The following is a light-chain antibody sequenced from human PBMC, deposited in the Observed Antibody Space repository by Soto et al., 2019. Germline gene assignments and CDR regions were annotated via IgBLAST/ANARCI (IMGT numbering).Light chain of an antibody. Sequence: QSVLTQPPSVSGAPGQRVTISCTGSSSNIGAGYDVHWYQQLPGTAPKLLIYDHSNRPSGVPDRFSGSKSGTSASLAITGLQAEDEADYYCQSYDSSLSGWGFGGGTKVTVL. J-gene: IGLJ3*02. CDR1: SSNIGAGYD. V-gene: IGLV1-40*01. CDR2: DHS. CDR3: QSYDSSLSGWG.